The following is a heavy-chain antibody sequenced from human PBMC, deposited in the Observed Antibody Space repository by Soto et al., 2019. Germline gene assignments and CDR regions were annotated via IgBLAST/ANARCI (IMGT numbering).Heavy chain of an antibody. D-gene: IGHD2-21*01. V-gene: IGHV5-51*01. CDR3: ARTTIAGIRGYFDY. J-gene: IGHJ4*02. CDR1: GYXFSTSW. Sequence: PXEXLKISCQSSGYXFSTSWLVWVRHMPGNGLEWMGIIYPGDSDTRYSPSFQGQVTISADKSISTAFLQWSSMKATDTANYYCARTTIAGIRGYFDYWGQGTLVTVSS. CDR2: IYPGDSDT.